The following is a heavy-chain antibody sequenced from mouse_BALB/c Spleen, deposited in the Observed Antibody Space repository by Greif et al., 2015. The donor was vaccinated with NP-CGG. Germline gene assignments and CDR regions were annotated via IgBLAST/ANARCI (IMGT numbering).Heavy chain of an antibody. D-gene: IGHD2-3*01. V-gene: IGHV1-9*01. CDR2: ILPGSGST. Sequence: QVQLKQSGAALMKPGASVKISCKATGYTFSSYWIEWVKQRPGHGLEWIGEILPGSGSTNYNEKFKGKATFTADTSSNTAYMQLSSLTSEDSAVYYCARGGWGWLRYFDVWGAGTTVTVSS. J-gene: IGHJ1*01. CDR1: GYTFSSYW. CDR3: ARGGWGWLRYFDV.